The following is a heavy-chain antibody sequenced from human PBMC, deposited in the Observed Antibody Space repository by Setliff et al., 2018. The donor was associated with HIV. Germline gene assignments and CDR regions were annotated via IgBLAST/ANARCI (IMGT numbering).Heavy chain of an antibody. V-gene: IGHV4-38-2*02. J-gene: IGHJ4*02. Sequence: SETLSLTCLVFGYSITNGNYWAWIRRSPGKGLEWIGSIYSTGHTYYNPSHKSRLTMSVDTAKNRFSLKLISVTAADTAVYYCARDRALRFSKSPSFNYFDVWGQGARVTVS. CDR3: ARDRALRFSKSPSFNYFDV. CDR2: IYSTGHT. D-gene: IGHD3-10*01. CDR1: GYSITNGNY.